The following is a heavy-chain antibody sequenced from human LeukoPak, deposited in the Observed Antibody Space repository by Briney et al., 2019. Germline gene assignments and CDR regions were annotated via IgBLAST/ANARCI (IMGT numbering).Heavy chain of an antibody. Sequence: SETLSLTCTVSGGSISSGSYYWSWIRQPAGKGLEWIGRIYTSGSTNYNPSLKSRVTISVGTSKNQFSLKLSSVTAADTAVYYCVKDRVDGSGSQFDSWGQGSLVIVSS. D-gene: IGHD3-10*01. CDR1: GGSISSGSYY. CDR3: VKDRVDGSGSQFDS. V-gene: IGHV4-61*02. CDR2: IYTSGST. J-gene: IGHJ4*02.